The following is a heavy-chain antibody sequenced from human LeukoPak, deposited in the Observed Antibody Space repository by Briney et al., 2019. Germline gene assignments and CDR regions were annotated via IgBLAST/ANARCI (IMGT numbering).Heavy chain of an antibody. Sequence: GGSLRLSCAASGFTFSSYAMSWVRQAPGKGLEWVSAISGSGGSTYYADSVKGRFTISRDNSKNTLYLQMNSLSAEDTAVYYCAKDGPTYYYGSGSYYSPPHWGQGTLVTVSS. D-gene: IGHD3-10*01. CDR3: AKDGPTYYYGSGSYYSPPH. CDR1: GFTFSSYA. V-gene: IGHV3-23*01. CDR2: ISGSGGST. J-gene: IGHJ4*02.